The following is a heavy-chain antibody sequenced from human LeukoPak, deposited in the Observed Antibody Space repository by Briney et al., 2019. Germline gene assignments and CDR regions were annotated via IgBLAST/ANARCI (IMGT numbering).Heavy chain of an antibody. Sequence: SETLSLTCTVSGGSISSYYWSWIRQPAGKGLEWIGRIYTSGSTNYNPSLKSRVTMSVDTSKNQFSLKLSSVTAADTAVYYCARDIYCSSTSCYFWFDPWGQETLVTVSS. D-gene: IGHD2-2*01. V-gene: IGHV4-4*07. CDR3: ARDIYCSSTSCYFWFDP. CDR1: GGSISSYY. J-gene: IGHJ5*02. CDR2: IYTSGST.